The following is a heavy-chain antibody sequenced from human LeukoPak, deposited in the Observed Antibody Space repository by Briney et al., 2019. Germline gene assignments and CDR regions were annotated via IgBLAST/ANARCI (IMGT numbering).Heavy chain of an antibody. CDR3: ATSNGHLDN. CDR1: GFTFNIYS. J-gene: IGHJ4*02. D-gene: IGHD2/OR15-2a*01. CDR2: ITASSNTI. Sequence: GGSLRLSCAASGFTFNIYSMNWARRAPGKGLEWISYITASSNTIYYADSVKGRFTISRDNAKNSLYLQMNSLRAEDTAVYYCATSNGHLDNWGQGTLVTVSS. V-gene: IGHV3-48*01.